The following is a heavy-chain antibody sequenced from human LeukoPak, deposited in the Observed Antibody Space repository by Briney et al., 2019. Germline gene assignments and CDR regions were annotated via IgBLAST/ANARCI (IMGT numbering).Heavy chain of an antibody. D-gene: IGHD3-9*01. J-gene: IGHJ5*02. V-gene: IGHV4-39*01. CDR3: ARLPTGYPNWFDP. CDR2: VFSRGTT. CDR1: GFTVSSNY. Sequence: PGGSLRLSCAASGFTVSSNYMSWIRQSPGKGLEWIGNVFSRGTTYYNPSLKSRVTISMDTSKNQFSLILNSVTAADTAIYFCARLPTGYPNWFDPWGQGTLVTVSS.